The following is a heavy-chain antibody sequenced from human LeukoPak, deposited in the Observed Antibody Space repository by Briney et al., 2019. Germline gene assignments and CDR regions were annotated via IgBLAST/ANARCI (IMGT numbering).Heavy chain of an antibody. CDR1: GYTFTSYG. J-gene: IGHJ3*02. CDR3: ARDRREYDFWSGYYPQGSGDAFDI. CDR2: ISAYNGNT. Sequence: ASVKVSCKASGYTFTSYGISWVRQAPGQGLEWMGWISAYNGNTNYAQKLQGRVTMTTDTSTSTAYMELRSLRSDDTAVYYCARDRREYDFWSGYYPQGSGDAFDIWGQGTMVTVSS. D-gene: IGHD3-3*01. V-gene: IGHV1-18*01.